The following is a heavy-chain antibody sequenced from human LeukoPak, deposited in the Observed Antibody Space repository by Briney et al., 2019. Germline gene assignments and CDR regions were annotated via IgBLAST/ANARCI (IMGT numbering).Heavy chain of an antibody. CDR3: ARTVVPAAMNAFDI. V-gene: IGHV4-4*07. Sequence: SETLSLTCTVSGGSISSYYWSWIRQPAGKGLEWIGRIYTSGSTNYNPSLKSRVTISVDTSKNQFSLKLSSVTAADTAVYYCARTVVPAAMNAFDIWGQGTMVTVSS. CDR1: GGSISSYY. CDR2: IYTSGST. D-gene: IGHD2-2*01. J-gene: IGHJ3*02.